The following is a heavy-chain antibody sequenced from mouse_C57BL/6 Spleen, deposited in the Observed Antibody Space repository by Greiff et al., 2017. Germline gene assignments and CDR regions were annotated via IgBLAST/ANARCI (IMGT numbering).Heavy chain of an antibody. CDR1: GYSITSGYY. CDR3: AREDSGTLYWYFDV. D-gene: IGHD2-1*01. Sequence: EVQLQESGPGLVKPSQSLSLTCSVTGYSITSGYYWNWIRQFPGNKLEWMGYISYDGSNNYNPSLKNRISITRDTSKNPFFLKLISVTTEDTATYYCAREDSGTLYWYFDVWGTGTTLTVSS. CDR2: ISYDGSN. J-gene: IGHJ1*03. V-gene: IGHV3-6*01.